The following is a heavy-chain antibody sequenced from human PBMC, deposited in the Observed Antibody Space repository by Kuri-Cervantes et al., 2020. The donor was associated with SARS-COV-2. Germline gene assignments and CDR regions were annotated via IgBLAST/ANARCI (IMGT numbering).Heavy chain of an antibody. Sequence: GSLRLSCAVYGGSFSGYYWRWIRQHPGKGLEWIGEINHRGSTNYNRSLKSRITISVDTTKNQFSLKLSSVTAADTAVYYCAGGTPAFDIWGQGTMVTVSS. CDR3: AGGTPAFDI. J-gene: IGHJ3*02. CDR1: GGSFSGYY. CDR2: INHRGST. V-gene: IGHV4-34*01.